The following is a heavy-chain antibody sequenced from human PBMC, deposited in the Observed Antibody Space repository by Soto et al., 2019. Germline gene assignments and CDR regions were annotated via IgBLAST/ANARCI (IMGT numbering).Heavy chain of an antibody. D-gene: IGHD3-10*01. CDR1: GFTFSNTA. CDR3: VRSMGTILREFIPVRPTDDN. CDR2: IGGGNGAT. Sequence: PGGSLRLSCAASGFTFSNTAMSWVRQAPGKGLEWVSAIGGGNGATYYASSVRGRFTISRDNSKNTLYLQMGSLRADDTGVYYCVRSMGTILREFIPVRPTDDNWGQGTLVTVSS. J-gene: IGHJ4*02. V-gene: IGHV3-23*01.